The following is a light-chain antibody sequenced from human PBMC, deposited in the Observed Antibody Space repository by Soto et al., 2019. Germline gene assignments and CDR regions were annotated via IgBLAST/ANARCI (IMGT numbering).Light chain of an antibody. CDR3: QKYNSAPYT. J-gene: IGKJ2*01. CDR1: QGISNY. V-gene: IGKV1-27*01. CDR2: AVS. Sequence: DIQMNQSPSSLSASVGDRVTITCRVTQGISNYLAWYQQKPWKVPKLLIYAVSTLKSRVPSRFSGSGSGTDFTLTISSLQPKDVATYYCQKYNSAPYTFGQGTKLEIK.